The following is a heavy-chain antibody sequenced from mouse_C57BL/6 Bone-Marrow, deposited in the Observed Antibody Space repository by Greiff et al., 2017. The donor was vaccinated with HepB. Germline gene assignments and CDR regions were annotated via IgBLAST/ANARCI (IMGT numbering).Heavy chain of an antibody. CDR1: GYTFTDYY. Sequence: GYTFTDYYMNWVKQSHGKSLEWIGDINPNYGGTSYNQKFKGKATLTVDKSSSTAYMELRSLTSEDSAVYYCARCYYYAMDYWGQGTSVTVSS. CDR3: ARCYYYAMDY. CDR2: INPNYGGT. V-gene: IGHV1-26*01. J-gene: IGHJ4*01.